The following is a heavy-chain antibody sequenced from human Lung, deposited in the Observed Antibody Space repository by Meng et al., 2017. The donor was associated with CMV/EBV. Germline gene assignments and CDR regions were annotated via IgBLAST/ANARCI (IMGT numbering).Heavy chain of an antibody. D-gene: IGHD3-16*01. J-gene: IGHJ4*02. CDR1: GFTFNTWW. CDR2: IKEDGSDK. CDR3: ARDLGGSKATFDY. Sequence: SXPASGFTFNTWWMIWVGQAPGKGLEWVANIKEDGSDKYYLDSVKGRFTISKDNAKNSLYLQMNSLRAEDMAVYYCARDLGGSKATFDYWGQGTXVTVAS. V-gene: IGHV3-7*01.